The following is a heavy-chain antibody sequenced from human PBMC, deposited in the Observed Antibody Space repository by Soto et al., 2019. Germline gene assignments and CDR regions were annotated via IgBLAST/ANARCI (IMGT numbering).Heavy chain of an antibody. CDR1: GYIFSDYG. J-gene: IGHJ4*02. D-gene: IGHD4-17*01. CDR2: MSGYSGNA. Sequence: QAQVMQSGAEVKKPGDSVKVSCKTSGYIFSDYGINWLRQAPGQGLEWMGWMSGYSGNANLAQKFQGRVTITTVQSTRPADMELRRLASHDTAVYYCAKRTSGTTWGESDYWGQGPLVTVYS. CDR3: AKRTSGTTWGESDY. V-gene: IGHV1-18*04.